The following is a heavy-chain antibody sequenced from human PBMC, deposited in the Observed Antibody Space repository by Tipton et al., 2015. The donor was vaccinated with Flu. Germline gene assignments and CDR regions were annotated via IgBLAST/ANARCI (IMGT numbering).Heavy chain of an antibody. J-gene: IGHJ3*02. D-gene: IGHD3-3*01. CDR3: ARAHSLYDFWSGYSHAFDI. CDR2: IYYSGST. V-gene: IGHV4-59*01. CDR1: GGSISSYY. Sequence: TQSLTCTASGGSISSYYWSWIRQPPGKGLEWIGYIYYSGSTNYNPSLKSRVTISVDTSKNQFSLKLSSVTAADTAVYYCARAHSLYDFWSGYSHAFDIWGQGTMVTVSS.